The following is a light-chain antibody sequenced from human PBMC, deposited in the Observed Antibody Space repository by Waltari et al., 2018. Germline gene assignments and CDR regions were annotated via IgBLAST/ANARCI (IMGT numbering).Light chain of an antibody. CDR1: SSNLGSNP. CDR3: AAWDNSLSAWV. J-gene: IGLJ3*02. CDR2: RNS. Sequence: QSVLTQPPSASGTPGQRVTISCSGSSSNLGSNPVYWYQHLPGTAPKLLIYRNSQRPSGVPDRPSGSKSDTSASLAMSGLRSEDEADYYCAAWDNSLSAWVFGGGTKLTVL. V-gene: IGLV1-47*01.